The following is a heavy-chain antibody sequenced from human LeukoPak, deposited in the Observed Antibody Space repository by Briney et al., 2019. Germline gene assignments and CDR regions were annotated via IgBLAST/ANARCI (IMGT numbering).Heavy chain of an antibody. J-gene: IGHJ6*02. CDR3: ARVVLGRRWLQTSYYYGMDV. CDR1: GGTFSSYA. CDR2: IIPIFGTA. V-gene: IGHV1-69*13. D-gene: IGHD5-24*01. Sequence: ASVKVSCKASGGTFSSYAISWVRQAPGQGLEWMGGIIPIFGTANYAQKFQGRVAITADEPTSTAYLELSSLTSEDTAVYYCARVVLGRRWLQTSYYYGMDVWGQGTTVTVSS.